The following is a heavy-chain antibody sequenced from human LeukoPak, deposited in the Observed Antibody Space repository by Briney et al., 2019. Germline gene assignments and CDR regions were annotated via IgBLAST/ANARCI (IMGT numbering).Heavy chain of an antibody. CDR2: INQDGTEK. J-gene: IGHJ4*03. D-gene: IGHD6-19*01. CDR1: GFTFSSYW. Sequence: GGSLRLSCAASGFTFSSYWMNWVRQAPGKGLEWVANINQDGTEKYYVDSVRGRFTISRDNAKNSLYLQMNSLRAEDTAVYYCARDVLAGTFDYWGQGTTVTVSS. CDR3: ARDVLAGTFDY. V-gene: IGHV3-7*01.